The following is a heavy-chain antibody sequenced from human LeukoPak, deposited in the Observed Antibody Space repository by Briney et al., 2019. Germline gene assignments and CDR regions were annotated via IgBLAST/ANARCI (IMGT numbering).Heavy chain of an antibody. CDR2: IIPIFGTA. J-gene: IGHJ4*02. V-gene: IGHV1-69*13. Sequence: SVKVSCKASGGTFSSYAISWVRQAPGQGLEWMGGIIPIFGTANYAQKFQGRVTITADESTSTAYMELSSLRPEDTAVYYCARGRLGELSHCFDYWGQGTLVTVSS. CDR1: GGTFSSYA. D-gene: IGHD3-16*02. CDR3: ARGRLGELSHCFDY.